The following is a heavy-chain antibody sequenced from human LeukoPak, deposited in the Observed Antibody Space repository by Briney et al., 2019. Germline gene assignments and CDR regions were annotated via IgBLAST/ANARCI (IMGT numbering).Heavy chain of an antibody. CDR1: GFTFSSYW. V-gene: IGHV3-74*01. D-gene: IGHD1-26*01. CDR2: INSDGSST. J-gene: IGHJ3*02. Sequence: GGSLRLSCAASGFTFSSYWMHWVRQAPGKGLVWVSRINSDGSSTSYADSVKGRFTISRDNAKNTLYLQMNSLRAEDTAVHYCARDLRIVGAFDAFDIWGQGTMVTVSS. CDR3: ARDLRIVGAFDAFDI.